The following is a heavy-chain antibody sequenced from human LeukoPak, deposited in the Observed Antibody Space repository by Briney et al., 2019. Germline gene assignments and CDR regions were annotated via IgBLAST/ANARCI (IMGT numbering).Heavy chain of an antibody. J-gene: IGHJ6*02. Sequence: GGSLRLSCSASGFTLSSYAMHWVRQAPGKGLEYVSGISSNGGSVYADSVKGRFTISRDNSKNTLYLQMNSLRAEDTAVYYCTGAPEDYYGMDVWGQGTTVTVSS. CDR1: GFTLSSYA. D-gene: IGHD7-27*01. V-gene: IGHV3-64*04. CDR3: TGAPEDYYGMDV. CDR2: ISSNGGSV.